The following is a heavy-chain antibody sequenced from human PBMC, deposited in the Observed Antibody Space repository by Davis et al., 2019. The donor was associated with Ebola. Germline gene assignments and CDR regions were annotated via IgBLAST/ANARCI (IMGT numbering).Heavy chain of an antibody. D-gene: IGHD2-2*01. V-gene: IGHV1-18*01. Sequence: ASVKVSCKASGYTFTSYGISWVRQAPGQGLEWMGWISAYNGNTNYAQKLQGRVTMTTDTSTSTAYMELRSLRSDDTAVYYCARDNIVVVPAARYYYGMDVWGQGTTVTVSS. CDR3: ARDNIVVVPAARYYYGMDV. CDR1: GYTFTSYG. CDR2: ISAYNGNT. J-gene: IGHJ6*02.